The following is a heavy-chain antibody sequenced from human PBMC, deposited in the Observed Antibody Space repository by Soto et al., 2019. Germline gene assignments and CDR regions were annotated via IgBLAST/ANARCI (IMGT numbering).Heavy chain of an antibody. CDR2: IKHDGSVP. J-gene: IGHJ4*02. Sequence: QLVESGGGLVQPGGSLRLSCEASGFTFSGYWMSWVRQAPGKGLGWVADIKHDGSVPYYVDPVRGRLTISRDNAKKLLYLQMNGLRAEDTALYYCARATYSNAWYRFDLWGQGTLVTVSS. D-gene: IGHD4-4*01. CDR3: ARATYSNAWYRFDL. V-gene: IGHV3-7*03. CDR1: GFTFSGYW.